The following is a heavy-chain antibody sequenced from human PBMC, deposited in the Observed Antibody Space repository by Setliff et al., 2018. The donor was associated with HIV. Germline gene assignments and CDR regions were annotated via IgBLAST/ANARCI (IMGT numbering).Heavy chain of an antibody. D-gene: IGHD4-17*01. V-gene: IGHV3-11*05. CDR3: ARVPNYNDYVGDYYYMDV. Sequence: GRSLRLSCAASGFTFNDYYMSWVRQAPGKGLEWVSYISPTNTYTNYADSVKGRFAISRDNAKNSLYLHMNSLRADDTAVYYCARVPNYNDYVGDYYYMDVWGTGTTVTVSS. CDR1: GFTFNDYY. J-gene: IGHJ6*03. CDR2: ISPTNTYT.